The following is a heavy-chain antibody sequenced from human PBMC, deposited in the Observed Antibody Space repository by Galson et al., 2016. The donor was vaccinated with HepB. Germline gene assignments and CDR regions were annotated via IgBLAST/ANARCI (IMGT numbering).Heavy chain of an antibody. D-gene: IGHD1-20*01. Sequence: ETLSLTCTVSGGSGISGSYFWSWIRQPPGKRLEWIGYSYSSGSTNYNPSLKSRVTISLHMSKNQFSLRLTSVTAADTAVYYCARYSPITGTLGYWGQGTLVTVSS. CDR3: ARYSPITGTLGY. CDR2: SYSSGST. CDR1: GGSGISGSYF. J-gene: IGHJ4*02. V-gene: IGHV4-61*01.